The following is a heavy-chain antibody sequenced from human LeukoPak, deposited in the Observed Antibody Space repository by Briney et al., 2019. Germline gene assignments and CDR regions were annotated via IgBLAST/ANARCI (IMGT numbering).Heavy chain of an antibody. V-gene: IGHV3-30*02. Sequence: GGSLRLSCAASGFAFSSYGMHWVRQAPGKGLEWVAFIRYDGSNKYYADSVKGRFTIPRDNSKNTLYLQMNSLRAEDTAVYYCAKVGYSYGHSWGQGTLVTVSS. J-gene: IGHJ4*02. D-gene: IGHD5-18*01. CDR2: IRYDGSNK. CDR3: AKVGYSYGHS. CDR1: GFAFSSYG.